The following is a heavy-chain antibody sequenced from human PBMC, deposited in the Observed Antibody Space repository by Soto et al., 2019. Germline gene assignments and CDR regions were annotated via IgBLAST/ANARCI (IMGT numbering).Heavy chain of an antibody. V-gene: IGHV4-61*01. Sequence: QVQLQESGPGLVKPSETLSLTCTVSGGSLSSGNYYWSWIRQSPGKGLEWIGYIHYSGNSNYNPSLKSRVTISLDKSKNQFSLKLSSVTAADTAVYYCARELVGLGELSFFGMNWGQGTLVTVSS. J-gene: IGHJ4*02. CDR1: GGSLSSGNYY. CDR3: ARELVGLGELSFFGMN. D-gene: IGHD3-16*02. CDR2: IHYSGNS.